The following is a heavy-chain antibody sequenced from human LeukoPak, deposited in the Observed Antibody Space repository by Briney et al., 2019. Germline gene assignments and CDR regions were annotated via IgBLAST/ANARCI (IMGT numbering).Heavy chain of an antibody. V-gene: IGHV3-21*01. D-gene: IGHD2-21*02. CDR1: GFTFSSYE. J-gene: IGHJ6*03. Sequence: GGSLRLSCAASGFTFSSYEMNWVRQAPGKGLEWVSSISSSSSYIYYADSVKGRFTISRDNAKNSLYLQMNSLRAEDTAVYYCARVIVVVTAISYYMDVWGKGTTVTVSS. CDR3: ARVIVVVTAISYYMDV. CDR2: ISSSSSYI.